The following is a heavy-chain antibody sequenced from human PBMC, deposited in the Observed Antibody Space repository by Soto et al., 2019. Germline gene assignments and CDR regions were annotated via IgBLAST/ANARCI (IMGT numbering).Heavy chain of an antibody. CDR2: ITASGRNS. D-gene: IGHD3-3*01. Sequence: EVQLLESGGGLIQPGGSLRLSCEASGFTFNSYAMSWVRQAPGKGLEWVSSITASGRNSYYADSVKGRFTISRDQSKNTLFLQMSSLRAEDTALYYCAKLTAYYDFWSGSDFDYSGQGALVTVSS. CDR1: GFTFNSYA. CDR3: AKLTAYYDFWSGSDFDY. V-gene: IGHV3-23*01. J-gene: IGHJ4*02.